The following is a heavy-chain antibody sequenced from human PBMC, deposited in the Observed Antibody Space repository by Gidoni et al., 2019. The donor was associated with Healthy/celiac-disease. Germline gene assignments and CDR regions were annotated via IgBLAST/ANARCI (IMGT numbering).Heavy chain of an antibody. CDR3: ARGRFMITFGGVIVLDAFDI. J-gene: IGHJ3*02. CDR1: GGPISSYY. D-gene: IGHD3-16*02. V-gene: IGHV4-59*01. Sequence: QVQLQESGPGLVKPSETLSLPCTGSGGPISSYYWSWIRQPPGKGLEWCGYIYYSGSTNYNPSLKSRVTISVDTSKNQFSLKLSSVTAADTAVYYCARGRFMITFGGVIVLDAFDIWGQGTMVTVSS. CDR2: IYYSGST.